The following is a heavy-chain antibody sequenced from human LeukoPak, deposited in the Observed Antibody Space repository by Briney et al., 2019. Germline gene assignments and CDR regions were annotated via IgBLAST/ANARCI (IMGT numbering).Heavy chain of an antibody. J-gene: IGHJ6*02. CDR3: ATTVISGSDGMDV. D-gene: IGHD4-11*01. CDR1: GFIVSNKY. Sequence: PGGSLRLSCAASGFIVSNKYMAWVRQAPGKGLEWVSVIYTGGSTYYADSVKGRFTISRDNPKNTVHLQMNRLRLEDTAVYYCATTVISGSDGMDVWGQGTTVTVSS. CDR2: IYTGGST. V-gene: IGHV3-53*01.